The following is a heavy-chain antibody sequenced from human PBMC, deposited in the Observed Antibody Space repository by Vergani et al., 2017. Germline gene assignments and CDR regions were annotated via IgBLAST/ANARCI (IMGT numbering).Heavy chain of an antibody. D-gene: IGHD3-3*01. Sequence: EKQLVQSGSETKKPGESLKISCQAFGYIFSNFWIGWVRQRPGRGLEWMGIIYPGGSEVKSHPTFRGQVIFSVDTSVNTAYLQWRSLQASDTATYYCAKTHDFSSLYSSYNWFDPWGQGTQVTVSS. CDR3: AKTHDFSSLYSSYNWFDP. CDR2: IYPGGSEV. V-gene: IGHV5-51*01. J-gene: IGHJ5*02. CDR1: GYIFSNFW.